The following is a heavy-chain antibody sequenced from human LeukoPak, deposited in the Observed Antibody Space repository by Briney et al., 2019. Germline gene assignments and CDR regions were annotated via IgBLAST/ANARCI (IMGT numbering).Heavy chain of an antibody. CDR3: ARGIESYGDYGY. V-gene: IGHV4-34*01. CDR2: INHSGST. CDR1: GGSFSGYY. D-gene: IGHD4-17*01. Sequence: PSETLSLTCAVYGGSFSGYYWSWIRQPPGKGLEWIGEINHSGSTNYNPSLKSRVTISVDTSKNQFSPKLSSLTAADTAIYYCARGIESYGDYGYWGQGILVTVSS. J-gene: IGHJ4*02.